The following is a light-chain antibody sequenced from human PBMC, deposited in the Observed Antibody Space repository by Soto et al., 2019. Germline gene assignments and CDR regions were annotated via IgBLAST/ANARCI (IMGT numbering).Light chain of an antibody. CDR2: DAS. CDR1: QSVSSF. CDR3: QHYNNWPLT. V-gene: IGKV3-11*01. J-gene: IGKJ4*01. Sequence: EIVLTQSPATLSLSPGERATLSCRASQSVSSFLAWYQQKPGQAPRLLIYDASNRATGIPARFSGSGSGTDFTLTISSLQSEDFALYYCQHYNNWPLTFGGGTKVDIK.